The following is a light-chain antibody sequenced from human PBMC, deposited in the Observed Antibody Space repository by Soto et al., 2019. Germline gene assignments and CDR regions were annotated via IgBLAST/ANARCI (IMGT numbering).Light chain of an antibody. Sequence: QSVLTQPASVSGSPGQSFTISCTGTSSDVGAYHSVSWYQQHPGKAPKLIIFDVSNRPSGVSNHFSGSKSGNTASLTISGLQAEDEADYYCSSFTDTGTVMFGGGTQLTVL. CDR3: SSFTDTGTVM. CDR1: SSDVGAYHS. V-gene: IGLV2-14*03. J-gene: IGLJ3*02. CDR2: DVS.